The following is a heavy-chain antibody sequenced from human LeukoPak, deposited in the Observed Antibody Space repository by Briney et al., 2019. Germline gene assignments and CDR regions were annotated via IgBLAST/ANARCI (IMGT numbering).Heavy chain of an antibody. CDR2: ISSNGGST. V-gene: IGHV3-64*01. D-gene: IGHD3-3*02. CDR3: ARDSRLAGSDY. CDR1: GFTFSSYA. J-gene: IGHJ4*02. Sequence: PGGSLRLSCAASGFTFSSYAMHWVRQAPGKGLEYVSAISSNGGSTYYANSVKGRFTISRDNSKNTLYLQMGSLRAEDMAVYYCARDSRLAGSDYWGRGTPVTVSS.